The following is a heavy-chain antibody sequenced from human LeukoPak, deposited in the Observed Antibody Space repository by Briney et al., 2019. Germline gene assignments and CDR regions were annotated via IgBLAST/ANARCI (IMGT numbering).Heavy chain of an antibody. D-gene: IGHD6-19*01. J-gene: IGHJ4*02. V-gene: IGHV3-9*01. CDR3: AKGYSSGWYPGGSDY. CDR2: ISWNSGSI. Sequence: GGSLRLSCAASGFTFDDYAMHWVRQAPGKGLEWVSGISWNSGSIGYADSVKGRFTISRDSAKNSLYLQMNSLRAEDTALYYCAKGYSSGWYPGGSDYWGQGTLVTVSS. CDR1: GFTFDDYA.